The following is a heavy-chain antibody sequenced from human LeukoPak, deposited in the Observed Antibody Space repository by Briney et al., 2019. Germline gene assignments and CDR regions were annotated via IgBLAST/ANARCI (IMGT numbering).Heavy chain of an antibody. CDR1: GYNFNDYY. J-gene: IGHJ4*02. V-gene: IGHV1-2*02. Sequence: GASVKVSCKASGYNFNDYYLHWVRQAPGQGLEWMGWINPKNGGTYYAEKFQGRATMTRDTSITTVYMELSRLRSDDTAIYYCATDITALDYWGQGTLVTVSS. CDR3: ATDITALDY. CDR2: INPKNGGT. D-gene: IGHD3-10*01.